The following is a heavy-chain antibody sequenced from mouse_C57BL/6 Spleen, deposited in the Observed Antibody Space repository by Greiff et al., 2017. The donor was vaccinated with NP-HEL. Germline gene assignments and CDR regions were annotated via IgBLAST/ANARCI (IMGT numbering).Heavy chain of an antibody. Sequence: EVHLVESGGDLVKPGGSLKLSCAASGFTFSSYGMSWVRQTPDKRLEWVATISSGGSYTYYPDSVKGRFTISRDNAKNTLYLQMSSLKSEDTAMYYCARHEGYSNWFAYWGQGTLVTVSA. J-gene: IGHJ3*01. CDR2: ISSGGSYT. D-gene: IGHD2-5*01. CDR3: ARHEGYSNWFAY. CDR1: GFTFSSYG. V-gene: IGHV5-6*01.